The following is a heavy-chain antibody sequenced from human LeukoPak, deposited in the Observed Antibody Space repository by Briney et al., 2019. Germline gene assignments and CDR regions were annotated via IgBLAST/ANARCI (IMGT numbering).Heavy chain of an antibody. CDR1: GYSFTSYW. Sequence: GESLKISCKGSGYSFTSYWIGWVRQMPGKGLEWMGIIYPGDSDTRYSPSFQGQVTISADKSISTAYLQWSSLKASDTAMYYCARALWIGELSSYYMDVWGKGTTVTVSS. J-gene: IGHJ6*03. D-gene: IGHD3-10*01. CDR3: ARALWIGELSSYYMDV. CDR2: IYPGDSDT. V-gene: IGHV5-51*01.